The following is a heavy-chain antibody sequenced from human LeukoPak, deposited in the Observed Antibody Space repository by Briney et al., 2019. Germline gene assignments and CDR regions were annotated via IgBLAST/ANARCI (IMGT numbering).Heavy chain of an antibody. Sequence: PSETLSLTCAVYGGSFSGYYWSWIRQPPGKGLEWIGEINHSGSTNYNPSLKSRVTMSLDTSRNQFSLKLNSVTAADTAVYYCAKSNGYGLIDIWGQGTMVTVSS. CDR1: GGSFSGYY. D-gene: IGHD3-22*01. CDR3: AKSNGYGLIDI. V-gene: IGHV4-34*01. CDR2: INHSGST. J-gene: IGHJ3*02.